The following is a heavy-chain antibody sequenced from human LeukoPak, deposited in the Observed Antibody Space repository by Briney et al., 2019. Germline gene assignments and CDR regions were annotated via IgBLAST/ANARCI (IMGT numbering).Heavy chain of an antibody. Sequence: SVKVSCKASGGTFSSYAISWVRHAPGQGLEWMGGIIPIFGTANYAQKFQGRVTITADESTSTAYMELSSLRSEDTAVYYCVGAAAGAFDPWGQGTLVTVSS. D-gene: IGHD6-13*01. V-gene: IGHV1-69*01. CDR2: IIPIFGTA. CDR3: VGAAAGAFDP. CDR1: GGTFSSYA. J-gene: IGHJ5*02.